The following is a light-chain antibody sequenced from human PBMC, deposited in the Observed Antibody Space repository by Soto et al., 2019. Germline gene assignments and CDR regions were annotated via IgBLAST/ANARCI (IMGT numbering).Light chain of an antibody. Sequence: DIQMTQSPSTLSASGGDRVTITCRASQSISSWLAWYQQKPGKAPKLLIYKASSLESGVPSRFSGSGSGPEFTLTISSLQPDDFATYYCQQYNSYWTFGQGTKVQIK. V-gene: IGKV1-5*03. J-gene: IGKJ1*01. CDR1: QSISSW. CDR2: KAS. CDR3: QQYNSYWT.